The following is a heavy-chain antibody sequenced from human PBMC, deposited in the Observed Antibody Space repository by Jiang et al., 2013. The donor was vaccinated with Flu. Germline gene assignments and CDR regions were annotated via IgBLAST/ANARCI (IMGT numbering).Heavy chain of an antibody. Sequence: SSAVQWVRQARGQRLEWIGWIVVGSGNTNYAQKFQERVTITRDMSTSTAYMELSSLRSEDTAVYYCAAGGKNITDSSAIPTGAVWGQGTTVTVSS. CDR1: SSA. CDR2: IVVGSGNT. D-gene: IGHD3-22*01. V-gene: IGHV1-58*01. J-gene: IGHJ6*02. CDR3: AAGGKNITDSSAIPTGAV.